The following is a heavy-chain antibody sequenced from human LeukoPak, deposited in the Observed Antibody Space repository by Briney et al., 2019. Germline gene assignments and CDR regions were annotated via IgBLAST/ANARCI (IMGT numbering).Heavy chain of an antibody. CDR3: ARVEGYCSGGSCYAGYFQH. J-gene: IGHJ1*01. CDR1: GGSFSGYY. CDR2: INHSGST. Sequence: PSETLSLTCAVYGGSFSGYYWGWIRQPPGKGLEWIGEINHSGSTNYNPSLKSRVTISVDTSKNQFSLKLSSVTAADAAVYYCARVEGYCSGGSCYAGYFQHWGQGTLVTVSS. D-gene: IGHD2-15*01. V-gene: IGHV4-34*01.